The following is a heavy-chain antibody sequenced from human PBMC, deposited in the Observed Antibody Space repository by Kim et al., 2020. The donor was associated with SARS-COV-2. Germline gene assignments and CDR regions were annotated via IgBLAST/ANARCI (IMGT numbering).Heavy chain of an antibody. CDR3: ARHRGDYENHYFDY. CDR1: GGSISSSSYY. D-gene: IGHD4-17*01. CDR2: IYYSGST. V-gene: IGHV4-39*01. Sequence: SETLSLTCTVSGGSISSSSYYWGWIRQPPGKGLEWIGSIYYSGSTYYNPSLKSRVTISVDTSKNQFSLKLSSVTAADTAVYYCARHRGDYENHYFDYWGQGTLVTVSS. J-gene: IGHJ4*02.